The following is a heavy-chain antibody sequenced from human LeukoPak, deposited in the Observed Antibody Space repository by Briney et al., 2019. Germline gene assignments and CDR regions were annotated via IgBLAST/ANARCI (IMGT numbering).Heavy chain of an antibody. CDR3: ARVPRPYGGSYYFDY. CDR1: GGSISCGDYY. V-gene: IGHV4-30-4*01. D-gene: IGHD4-23*01. CDR2: IYNSGNT. Sequence: SETLSLTCTVCGGSISCGDYYWSWIRQPPGKGLERIGYIYNSGNTYYNPSLRSRVTISVATSKDQFSLNLHSVTAADTALYYCARVPRPYGGSYYFDYWGQGTLVTVSS. J-gene: IGHJ4*02.